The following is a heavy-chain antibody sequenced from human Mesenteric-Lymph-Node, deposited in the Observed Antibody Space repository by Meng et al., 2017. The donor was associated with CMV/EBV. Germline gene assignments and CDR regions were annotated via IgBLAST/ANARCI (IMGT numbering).Heavy chain of an antibody. D-gene: IGHD6-13*01. CDR2: IYPGDSDT. V-gene: IGHV5-51*01. J-gene: IGHJ5*02. Sequence: GGSLRLSCKGSGYSFTSYWIGWVRQMPGKGLEWMGIIYPGDSDTRYSPSFQGQVTISADKSISTAYLQWSSLKASDTAMYYCARSYSSSASWFDPWGQGTLVTVSS. CDR3: ARSYSSSASWFDP. CDR1: GYSFTSYW.